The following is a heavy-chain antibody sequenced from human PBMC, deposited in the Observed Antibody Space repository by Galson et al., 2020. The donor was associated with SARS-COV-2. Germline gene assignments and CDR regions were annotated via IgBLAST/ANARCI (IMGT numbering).Heavy chain of an antibody. CDR1: GYTLTELS. D-gene: IGHD2-2*01. Sequence: VKVSCKVSGYTLTELSMHWVRQAPGKGLEWMGGFDPEDGETIYAQKFQGRVTMTEDTSTDTAYMELSSLRSEDTAVYYCATSSPVVSYWFDPWGQGTLVTVSS. V-gene: IGHV1-24*01. J-gene: IGHJ5*02. CDR3: ATSSPVVSYWFDP. CDR2: FDPEDGET.